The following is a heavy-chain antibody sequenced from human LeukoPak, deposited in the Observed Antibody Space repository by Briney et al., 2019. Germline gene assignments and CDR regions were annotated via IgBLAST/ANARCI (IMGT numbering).Heavy chain of an antibody. D-gene: IGHD3-16*01. CDR3: ARSPWGDPFDI. J-gene: IGHJ3*02. V-gene: IGHV3-7*03. CDR2: IKQDGSEK. CDR1: GFTLSTSW. Sequence: GGSLRLSCTASGFTLSTSWMSWVRQAPGKGLEWVANIKQDGSEKHYVDSVKDRFTISRDNAKNSLSLQMNSLRAEDTAIYYCARSPWGDPFDIWGQGTMVTVPS.